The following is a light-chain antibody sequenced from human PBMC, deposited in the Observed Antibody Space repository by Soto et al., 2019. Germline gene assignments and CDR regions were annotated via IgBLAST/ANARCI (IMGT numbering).Light chain of an antibody. J-gene: IGKJ5*01. Sequence: EIVMTQSPGTLSVSRRERATLSCRASQSVSSHLAWYQQKPGKAPSLLIYDTSYRATGIPARLSGGGSRTVFTITISSLEPEDFALYYCQQRSNWITFGQGTRLEIK. V-gene: IGKV3-11*01. CDR1: QSVSSH. CDR3: QQRSNWIT. CDR2: DTS.